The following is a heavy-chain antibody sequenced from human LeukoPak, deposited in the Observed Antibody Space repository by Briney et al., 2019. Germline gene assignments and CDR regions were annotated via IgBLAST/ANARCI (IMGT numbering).Heavy chain of an antibody. J-gene: IGHJ3*02. D-gene: IGHD3-10*01. Sequence: GGSLRLSCAASGFTFSSYAMHWVRQAPGKGLEWVAVISYDGSNKYYADSVKGRFTISRDNSKNTLYLQMNSLRAEDTAVYYCAKVHYYGSGGAFDIWGQGTMVTVSS. CDR2: ISYDGSNK. CDR1: GFTFSSYA. CDR3: AKVHYYGSGGAFDI. V-gene: IGHV3-30*04.